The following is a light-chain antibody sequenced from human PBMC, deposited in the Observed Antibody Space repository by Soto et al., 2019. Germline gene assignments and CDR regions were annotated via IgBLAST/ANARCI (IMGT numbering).Light chain of an antibody. Sequence: QSALTQPASVSGSPGQSITISCTGTSSDFGTYNSVSWYQQHPGKAPKVMIYDVSNRPSGVSNRFSGSKSGNTASLTISGLQAEDESDYYCSSYTISGNYVVGTGTKLTVL. CDR1: SSDFGTYNS. CDR3: SSYTISGNYV. CDR2: DVS. J-gene: IGLJ1*01. V-gene: IGLV2-14*01.